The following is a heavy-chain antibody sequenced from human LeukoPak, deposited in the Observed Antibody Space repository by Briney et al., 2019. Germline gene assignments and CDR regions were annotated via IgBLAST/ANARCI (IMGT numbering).Heavy chain of an antibody. CDR1: GFTFDGYA. V-gene: IGHV3-9*01. D-gene: IGHD3-22*01. Sequence: GGSLRLSCAASGFTFDGYAMHWVRQAPGKGLEWVSGISWNSGSIGYADSVKGRFTISRDNAKNSLYLQMNSLRAEDTALYYCARDHYYDSSGYYRSPKYYYYGMDVWGQGTTVTVSS. CDR3: ARDHYYDSSGYYRSPKYYYYGMDV. CDR2: ISWNSGSI. J-gene: IGHJ6*02.